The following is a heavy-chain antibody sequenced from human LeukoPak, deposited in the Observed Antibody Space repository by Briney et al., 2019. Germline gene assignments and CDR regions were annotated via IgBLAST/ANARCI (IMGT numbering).Heavy chain of an antibody. CDR1: GFTFSSYW. V-gene: IGHV3-74*01. Sequence: GGSLRLSCAASGFTFSSYWMHWVRQAPGKGLVWVSRINSDGSSTSYADSVKGRFTISRDNSKNTLYLQMSSLRAEDTAVYYCARESRGYGYGFDYWGQGTLVTVSS. CDR2: INSDGSST. CDR3: ARESRGYGYGFDY. D-gene: IGHD5-18*01. J-gene: IGHJ4*02.